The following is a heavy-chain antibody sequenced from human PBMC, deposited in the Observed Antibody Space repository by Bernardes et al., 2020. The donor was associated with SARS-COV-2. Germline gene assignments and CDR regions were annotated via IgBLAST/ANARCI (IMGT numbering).Heavy chain of an antibody. CDR2: ISGSGGST. V-gene: IGHV3-23*01. Sequence: GGSLRLSRAASGFTFSSYAMSWVRQAPGKGLEWVSAISGSGGSTYYADSVKGRFTISRDNSKNTLYLQMNSLRAEDTAVYYCSKGSGQNYYYYGMDVWGQGTTVTVSS. CDR1: GFTFSSYA. CDR3: SKGSGQNYYYYGMDV. D-gene: IGHD3-3*01. J-gene: IGHJ6*02.